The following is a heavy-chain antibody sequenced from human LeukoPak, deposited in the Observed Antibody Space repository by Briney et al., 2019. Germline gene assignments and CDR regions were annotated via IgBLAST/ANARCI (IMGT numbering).Heavy chain of an antibody. CDR3: EVVVVPAAIGSPT. CDR1: GGSFSGYY. D-gene: IGHD2-2*01. V-gene: IGHV4-34*01. CDR2: INHSGST. J-gene: IGHJ5*02. Sequence: SETLSLTCAVYGGSFSGYYWSWIRQPPGKGLKWIGEINHSGSTNYNPSLKSRVTISVDTSKNQFSLKLSSVTAADTAVYYCEVVVVPAAIGSPTWGQGTLVTVSS.